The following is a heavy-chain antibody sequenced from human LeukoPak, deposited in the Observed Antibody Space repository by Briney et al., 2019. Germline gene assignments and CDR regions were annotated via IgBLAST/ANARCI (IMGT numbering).Heavy chain of an antibody. D-gene: IGHD2-2*01. Sequence: GESLKISCKGSGYNFTRYWIGRVRHMPGKGLEWMGIIYPGDSDTRYSPSFQGQVTISADKSISTAYLQWSSLKASDTAMYYCATTGLYCSSTSCSLYYFDYWGQGTLVTVSS. J-gene: IGHJ4*02. CDR1: GYNFTRYW. CDR3: ATTGLYCSSTSCSLYYFDY. V-gene: IGHV5-51*01. CDR2: IYPGDSDT.